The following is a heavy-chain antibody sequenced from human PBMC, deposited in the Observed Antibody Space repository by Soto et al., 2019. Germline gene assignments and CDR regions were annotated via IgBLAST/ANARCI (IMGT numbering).Heavy chain of an antibody. D-gene: IGHD5-18*01. CDR2: ISGSGGST. Sequence: GGSLRLSCAASGFTFSSYAMSWVRQAPGKGLEWVSAISGSGGSTYYADSVKGRFTISRDNSKNTLYLQMNSLRAEDTAVYYCAKDRGYSYGYYNWFDPWGQGTMVTVSS. CDR1: GFTFSSYA. V-gene: IGHV3-23*01. J-gene: IGHJ5*02. CDR3: AKDRGYSYGYYNWFDP.